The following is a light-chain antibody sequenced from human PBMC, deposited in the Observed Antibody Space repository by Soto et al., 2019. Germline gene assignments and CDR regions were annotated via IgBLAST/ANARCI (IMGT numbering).Light chain of an antibody. CDR2: EVS. CDR1: SSDVGSYNL. Sequence: QSVLTQPASVSGSHGEAISISCTGTSSDVGSYNLVSWYQQHPGKAPKLMIYEVSKRPSGVSNRFSGSKSGNTASLTISGLQAEDEADYYCCSYAGSSTSVFGTGTKVTVL. V-gene: IGLV2-23*02. J-gene: IGLJ1*01. CDR3: CSYAGSSTSV.